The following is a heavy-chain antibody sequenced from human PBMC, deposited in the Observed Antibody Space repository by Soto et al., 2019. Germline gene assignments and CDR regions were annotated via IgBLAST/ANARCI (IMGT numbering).Heavy chain of an antibody. CDR2: INHSGST. D-gene: IGHD1-26*01. CDR3: ARGGQERSFDP. J-gene: IGHJ5*02. Sequence: SETLSLTCAVYGGSFSGYYWSWIRQPPGKGLEWSGEINHSGSTNYNPSLKSRVTISVDTSKNQFSLKLSSVTAADTAVYYCARGGQERSFDPWGQGTLVTVSS. V-gene: IGHV4-34*01. CDR1: GGSFSGYY.